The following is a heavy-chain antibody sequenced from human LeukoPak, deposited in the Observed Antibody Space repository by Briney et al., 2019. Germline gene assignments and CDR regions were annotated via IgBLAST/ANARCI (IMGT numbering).Heavy chain of an antibody. V-gene: IGHV3-74*01. CDR3: ARGGEGLL. J-gene: IGHJ4*02. CDR2: INYDGSDK. CDR1: GFTFENYY. Sequence: PGGSLRLSCAASGFTFENYYLHWVRQAPGMGLVWVSRINYDGSDKTYADSVKGRFTISRDNAKHTLYLQMNGLRAEDTAMYYCARGGEGLLWGQGILVTVSS. D-gene: IGHD2-15*01.